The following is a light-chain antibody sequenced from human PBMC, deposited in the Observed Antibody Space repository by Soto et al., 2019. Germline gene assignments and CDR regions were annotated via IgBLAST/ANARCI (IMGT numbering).Light chain of an antibody. V-gene: IGKV3-20*01. CDR3: HQYGSSLWT. CDR1: QSVSSSY. J-gene: IGKJ1*01. CDR2: GAS. Sequence: EIVLTQSPGTLSLSPGERATLSCRASQSVSSSYLAWYQQKPGQAPRLLIYGASSSATGIPDRFSGSGSGTDFTLTISRLEPEDFAVYYCHQYGSSLWTFGQGTKVEIK.